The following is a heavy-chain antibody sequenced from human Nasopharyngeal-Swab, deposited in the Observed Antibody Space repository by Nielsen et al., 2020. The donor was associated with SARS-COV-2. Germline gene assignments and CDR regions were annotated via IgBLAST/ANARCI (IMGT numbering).Heavy chain of an antibody. CDR3: ARDGSGSYYTIITVYYYYYGMDV. CDR2: IIPILGIA. V-gene: IGHV1-69*04. Sequence: SVKVSCKASAGTFSSYAISWVRQAPVQGLAWMGRIIPILGIANYAQKFQGRVTITADKSTSTAYMELSSLRSEDTAVYYCARDGSGSYYTIITVYYYYYGMDVWGQGTTVTVSS. D-gene: IGHD3-10*01. CDR1: AGTFSSYA. J-gene: IGHJ6*02.